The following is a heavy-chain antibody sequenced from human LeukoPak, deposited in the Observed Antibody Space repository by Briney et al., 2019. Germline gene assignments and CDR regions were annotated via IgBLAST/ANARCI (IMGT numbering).Heavy chain of an antibody. Sequence: ASVKVSCKASGYTFTSYDINWVRQATGQGLEWMGWMNPNSGNTGYAQKFQGRVTMTRNTSISTAYMELGSLRSEDTAVYYCASPYYDFWSGYEGAFDYWGQGTLVTVSS. CDR1: GYTFTSYD. V-gene: IGHV1-8*01. CDR3: ASPYYDFWSGYEGAFDY. CDR2: MNPNSGNT. J-gene: IGHJ4*02. D-gene: IGHD3-3*01.